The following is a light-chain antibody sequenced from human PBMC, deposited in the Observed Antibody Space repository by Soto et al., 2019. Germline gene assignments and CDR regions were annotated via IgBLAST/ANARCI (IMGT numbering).Light chain of an antibody. CDR3: QQYNDWPPIT. V-gene: IGKV3-15*01. CDR1: QTVRTN. J-gene: IGKJ5*01. CDR2: GAS. Sequence: EIVMTQTPTTLSVSPGERATLSCRASQTVRTNLAWYQQKPGQGPRLLIYGASTRAPDVPARFSGSGSGTEFTLTISGLQSEDFAVYYCQQYNDWPPITFGQGTRLDIK.